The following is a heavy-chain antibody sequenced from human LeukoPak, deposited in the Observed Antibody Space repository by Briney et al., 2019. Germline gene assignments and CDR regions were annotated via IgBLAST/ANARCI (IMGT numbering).Heavy chain of an antibody. V-gene: IGHV3-48*03. Sequence: GGSLRLSCAASGFTFSSYEMNWVRQAPGKGLEWVSYISASGGTIKYADSVKGRFTISRDNAKNSLYLHLNSLRVEDTAFYYCARGDGGYYYGMDVWGQGTTGTVSS. CDR3: ARGDGGYYYGMDV. J-gene: IGHJ6*02. D-gene: IGHD3-3*01. CDR1: GFTFSSYE. CDR2: ISASGGTI.